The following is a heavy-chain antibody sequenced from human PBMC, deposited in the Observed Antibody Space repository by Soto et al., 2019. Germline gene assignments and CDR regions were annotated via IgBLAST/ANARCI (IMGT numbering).Heavy chain of an antibody. CDR2: IYHSGSS. CDR3: ARGETQRQQDH. V-gene: IGHV4-4*02. CDR1: GDSITSDKW. J-gene: IGHJ4*02. Sequence: LSLTCAVSGDSITSDKWWSWIRQPPGKGLQWIGEIYHSGSSKYNPSLKSRVIISVDKSKNQFSLKVSSVTAADTAVYYCARGETQRQQDHWGQGTLVTVSS. D-gene: IGHD6-13*01.